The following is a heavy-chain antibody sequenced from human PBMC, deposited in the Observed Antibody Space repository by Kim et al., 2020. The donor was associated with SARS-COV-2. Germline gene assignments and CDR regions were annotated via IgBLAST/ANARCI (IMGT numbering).Heavy chain of an antibody. CDR2: IFYSGST. CDR1: GGSINNYY. CDR3: ARDSSGDYYFDY. J-gene: IGHJ4*02. V-gene: IGHV4-59*01. Sequence: SETLSLTCTVSGGSINNYYWSWIRQHPGKGLEWIAYIFYSGSTNYNPTFKSRVTITVDTSKNQFSLKLNSVTAADTAIYYCARDSSGDYYFDYWGQGTLGTVSS. D-gene: IGHD3-22*01.